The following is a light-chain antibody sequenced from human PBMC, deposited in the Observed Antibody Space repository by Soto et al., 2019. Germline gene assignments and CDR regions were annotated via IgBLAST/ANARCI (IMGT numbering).Light chain of an antibody. Sequence: EIVLTQSPGTLSLSSGERATLSCRASQGVSGGYLAWYQQKPGQAPRLLIYGASSRATGIPNRFSGSESGTDFTLTISRLEPEDFAVYYCQHYGSSPRTFGQGTKVEIK. V-gene: IGKV3-20*01. CDR2: GAS. CDR1: QGVSGGY. J-gene: IGKJ1*01. CDR3: QHYGSSPRT.